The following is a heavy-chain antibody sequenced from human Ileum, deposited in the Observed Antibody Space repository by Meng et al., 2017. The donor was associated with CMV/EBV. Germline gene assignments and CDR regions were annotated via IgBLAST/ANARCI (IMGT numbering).Heavy chain of an antibody. CDR2: MYYSGHT. J-gene: IGHJ4*02. V-gene: IGHV4-59*01. CDR1: GASISTYY. D-gene: IGHD6-19*01. Sequence: SETLSLTCAVSGASISTYYWSWIRHSPEKGLEWIGYMYYSGHTNYHPSLKSRVRMSVDLSKNQFSLELTSVTAADTAVYYCARDGLEGLWLVPGYWGPGILVTVSS. CDR3: ARDGLEGLWLVPGY.